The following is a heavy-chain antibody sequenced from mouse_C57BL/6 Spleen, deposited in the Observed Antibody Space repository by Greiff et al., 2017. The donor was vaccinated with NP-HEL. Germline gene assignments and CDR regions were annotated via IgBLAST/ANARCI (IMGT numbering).Heavy chain of an antibody. CDR3: ARNRDYYGSSLGYFDY. J-gene: IGHJ2*01. Sequence: EVKLQESGPELVKPGASVKISCKASGYSFTDYNMNWVKQSNGKSLEWIGVINPNYGTTSYNQKFKGKATLTVDQSSSTAYMQLNSLTSEDAAVYYCARNRDYYGSSLGYFDYWGQGTTLTVSS. CDR1: GYSFTDYN. CDR2: INPNYGTT. V-gene: IGHV1-39*01. D-gene: IGHD1-1*01.